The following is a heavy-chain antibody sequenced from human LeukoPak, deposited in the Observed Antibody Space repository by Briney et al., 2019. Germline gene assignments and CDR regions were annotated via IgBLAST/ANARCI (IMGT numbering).Heavy chain of an antibody. CDR3: ARAASCGGDCSSSYLQH. CDR2: INSDGSGT. D-gene: IGHD2-21*02. CDR1: GFAFSSHW. Sequence: GGSLRLSCAASGFAFSSHWMHWVRQAPGKGVVWVSRINSDGSGTTYAVSVKGRFTIYRDNAKNTLYLQMNSLRAEDMAVYYCARAASCGGDCSSSYLQHWGQGTLVTVSS. V-gene: IGHV3-74*01. J-gene: IGHJ1*01.